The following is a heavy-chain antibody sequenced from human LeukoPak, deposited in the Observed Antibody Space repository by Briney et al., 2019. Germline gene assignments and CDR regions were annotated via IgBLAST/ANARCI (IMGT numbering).Heavy chain of an antibody. V-gene: IGHV3-7*05. J-gene: IGHJ3*02. D-gene: IGHD2-21*01. CDR3: VRVLWTNAFDI. CDR1: GFTFSSYW. CDR2: IKQEGSEK. Sequence: QSGGSLRLSCAASGFTFSSYWMSWVRQAPGKGLEWVANIKQEGSEKYYVDSVKGRFTISRDNAKNSLYLQMTSLRAEDTAVYYWVRVLWTNAFDIWGQGTMVTVCS.